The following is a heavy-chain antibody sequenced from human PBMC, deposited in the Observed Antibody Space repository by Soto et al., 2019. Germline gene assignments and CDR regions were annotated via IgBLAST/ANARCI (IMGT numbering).Heavy chain of an antibody. D-gene: IGHD4-17*01. J-gene: IGHJ4*02. CDR1: SGSISSGGNY. Sequence: PSETLSLTCTVSSGSISSGGNYWSWIRQHPGKGLEWIGYIYYSGSTHYNPSLKSRVTISVDTSKNQFSLKLSSVTAADTAVYYCARHTVTTNFDYWGQGTLVTVSS. V-gene: IGHV4-39*01. CDR2: IYYSGST. CDR3: ARHTVTTNFDY.